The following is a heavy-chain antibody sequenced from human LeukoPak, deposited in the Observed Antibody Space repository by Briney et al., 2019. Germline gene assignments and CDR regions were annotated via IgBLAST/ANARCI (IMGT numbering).Heavy chain of an antibody. CDR1: GFSFKLFA. V-gene: IGHV3-23*01. D-gene: IGHD3-10*01. J-gene: IGHJ4*02. Sequence: PGGSLRLYCSGSGFSFKLFAVGWVRQAPGKVLEWVPVISGTNDDTDYADSVRGHFTISRDNSLNTLFLQMDNLRAEDTAVYYCVKTYCSITRCSPGFDSWGQGTLVTVSS. CDR3: VKTYCSITRCSPGFDS. CDR2: ISGTNDDT.